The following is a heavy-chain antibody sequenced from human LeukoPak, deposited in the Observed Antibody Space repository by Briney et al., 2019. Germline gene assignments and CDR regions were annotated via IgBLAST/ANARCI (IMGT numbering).Heavy chain of an antibody. Sequence: GGSLRLSCAASGFTFDDYAMHWVRQAPGKGLEWVSGISWNSGSIGYADSVKGRFTISRDNAKNSLYLQMNSLRAEDTALYYCAKDRSSGGNLQIITGDGFDYWGQGTLVTVSS. CDR2: ISWNSGSI. CDR3: AKDRSSGGNLQIITGDGFDY. V-gene: IGHV3-9*01. CDR1: GFTFDDYA. J-gene: IGHJ4*02. D-gene: IGHD7-27*01.